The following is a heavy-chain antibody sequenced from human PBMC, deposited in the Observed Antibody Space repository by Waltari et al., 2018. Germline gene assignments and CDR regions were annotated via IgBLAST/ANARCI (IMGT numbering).Heavy chain of an antibody. CDR3: ARDRPSYCSSTSCYHYFDY. V-gene: IGHV1-69*14. Sequence: QVQLVQSGAEVKKPGSSVKVSCKASGGTFSSYAISWVRQAPGQGLEWMGGIIPIFGTANYAQKFQGRVTITADKSTSTAYMELSSLRSEDTAVYYCARDRPSYCSSTSCYHYFDYWGQGTLVTVSS. D-gene: IGHD2-2*01. CDR2: IIPIFGTA. CDR1: GGTFSSYA. J-gene: IGHJ4*02.